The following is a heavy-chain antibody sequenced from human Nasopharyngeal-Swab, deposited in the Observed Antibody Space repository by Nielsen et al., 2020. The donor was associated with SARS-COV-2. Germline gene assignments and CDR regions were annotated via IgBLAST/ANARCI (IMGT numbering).Heavy chain of an antibody. CDR2: IYHSGST. CDR1: GYSISSGYY. CDR3: ARHSSSSLSPSFDYYYGMDV. J-gene: IGHJ6*02. Sequence: SETLSLTCTVSGYSISSGYYWGWIRQPPGKGLEWIGSIYHSGSTYYNPSLKSRVTISVDTSKNQFSLKLSSVTAADTAVYYCARHSSSSLSPSFDYYYGMDVWGQGTTVTVSS. D-gene: IGHD6-6*01. V-gene: IGHV4-38-2*02.